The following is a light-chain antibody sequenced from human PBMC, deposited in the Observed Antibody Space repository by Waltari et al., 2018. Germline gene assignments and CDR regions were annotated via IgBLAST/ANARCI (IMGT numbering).Light chain of an antibody. J-gene: IGLJ3*02. Sequence: QSMFTLPPSVSAAPGQRVTVSCSGYNDNIGLNLVSLYQQLPGTDPKLLIYEDDKRPTDIPDRFSASKSGTSATLAISGLQTADEADYYCGTWDFSRTPRQVFGGGTKVTVL. CDR3: GTWDFSRTPRQV. CDR1: NDNIGLNL. CDR2: EDD. V-gene: IGLV1-51*02.